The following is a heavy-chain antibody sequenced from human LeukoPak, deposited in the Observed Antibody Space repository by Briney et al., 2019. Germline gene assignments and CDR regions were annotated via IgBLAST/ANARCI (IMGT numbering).Heavy chain of an antibody. CDR1: GGSISSSSYY. CDR3: ARERSDTVTTNAFDI. D-gene: IGHD4-17*01. Sequence: SETLSLTCTVSGGSISSSSYYWGWIRQPPGKGLEWIGYIYYSGSTNYNPSLKSRVTISVDTSKNQFSLKLSPVTAADTAVYYCARERSDTVTTNAFDIWGQGTMVTVSS. V-gene: IGHV4-61*01. CDR2: IYYSGST. J-gene: IGHJ3*02.